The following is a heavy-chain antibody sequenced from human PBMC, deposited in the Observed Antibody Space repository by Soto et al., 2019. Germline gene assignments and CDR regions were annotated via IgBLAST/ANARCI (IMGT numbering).Heavy chain of an antibody. D-gene: IGHD3-10*01. CDR3: ARRRAYGSGSYGGNWFDP. Sequence: PGESLKISCKGSGYSFTSYWIGWVHQMPGKGLEWMGIIYPGDSDTRYSPSFQGQVTISADKSISTAYLQWSSLKASDTAMYYCARRRAYGSGSYGGNWFDPWGQGTLVTVAS. J-gene: IGHJ5*02. CDR1: GYSFTSYW. CDR2: IYPGDSDT. V-gene: IGHV5-51*07.